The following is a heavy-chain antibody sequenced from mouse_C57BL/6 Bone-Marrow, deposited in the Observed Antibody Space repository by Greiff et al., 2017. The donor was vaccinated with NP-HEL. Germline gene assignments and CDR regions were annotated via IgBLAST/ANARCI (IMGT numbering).Heavy chain of an antibody. D-gene: IGHD2-2*01. CDR2: IDPSDSYT. Sequence: QVQLQQPGAELVRPGTSVKLSCKASGYTFTSYWMHWVKQRPGQGLEWIGVIDPSDSYTNYNQKFKGKATLTVDTSSSTAYMQLSSLTSEDSAVYYCARSSMVTADYWGQGTTLTVSS. CDR1: GYTFTSYW. V-gene: IGHV1-59*01. CDR3: ARSSMVTADY. J-gene: IGHJ2*01.